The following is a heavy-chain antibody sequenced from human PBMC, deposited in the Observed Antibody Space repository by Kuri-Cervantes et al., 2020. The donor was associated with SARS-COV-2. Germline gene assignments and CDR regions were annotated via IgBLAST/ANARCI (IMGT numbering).Heavy chain of an antibody. D-gene: IGHD5-18*01. J-gene: IGHJ6*03. CDR3: AREGDTAMVRYYYYMDV. CDR1: GYTFTGYY. V-gene: IGHV1-2*02. CDR2: INPNSGGT. Sequence: ASVTVSCKASGYTFTGYYMHWVRQAPGQGLEWMGWINPNSGGTNYAQKFQGRVTMTRDTSISTAYMELSRLRSDDTAVYYCAREGDTAMVRYYYYMDVWGKGTTVTVSS.